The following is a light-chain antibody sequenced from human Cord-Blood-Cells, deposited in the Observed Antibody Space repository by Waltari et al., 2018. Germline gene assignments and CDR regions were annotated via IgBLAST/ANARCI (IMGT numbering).Light chain of an antibody. J-gene: IGKJ3*01. CDR3: QQRSNWPRVT. V-gene: IGKV3-11*01. Sequence: DIVLTQSPATLSVSPVERAPLSCTARPSVNSYLAWYQQKPGQAPRLLIYEASTRATGIPARFSGSGSGTDFTLTISSLEPEDFAVYYCQQRSNWPRVTFGPGTKVDIK. CDR1: PSVNSY. CDR2: EAS.